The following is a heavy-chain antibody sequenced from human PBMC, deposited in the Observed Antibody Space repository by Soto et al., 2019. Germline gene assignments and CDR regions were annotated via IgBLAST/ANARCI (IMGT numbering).Heavy chain of an antibody. V-gene: IGHV3-49*03. CDR3: TRESLSSWSRYYTGREGFDP. D-gene: IGHD3-3*01. J-gene: IGHJ5*02. CDR2: IRSKAYGGTT. CDR1: GFTFGVYA. Sequence: PGGSLRLSCTASGFTFGVYAMSWFRQALGQGPEWVGFIRSKAYGGTTEYAASVKGRFNISRDDFKSIAYLQMNSAKTENTAVYYCTRESLSSWSRYYTGREGFDPWGQGTLVTVSS.